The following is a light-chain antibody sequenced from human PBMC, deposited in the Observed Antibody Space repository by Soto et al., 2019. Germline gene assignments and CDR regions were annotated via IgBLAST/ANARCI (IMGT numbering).Light chain of an antibody. Sequence: EIVLTQSPATLSLSPGERATLSCRASQSVSSYLAWYQQKRGQAPRLPISDASNKATGIPARFSGSGSGTDFTLTSSSLEPEDFAVYYCQQRSNWITFGQGTRLEN. CDR3: QQRSNWIT. CDR2: DAS. CDR1: QSVSSY. J-gene: IGKJ5*01. V-gene: IGKV3-11*01.